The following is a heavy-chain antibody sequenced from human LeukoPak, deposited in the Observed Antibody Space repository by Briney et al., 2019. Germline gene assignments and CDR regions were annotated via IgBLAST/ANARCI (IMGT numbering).Heavy chain of an antibody. Sequence: ASVKVSCKASGYTFTSYAMHWVCQAPGQRLEWMGWINAGNGNTKYSQEFQGRVTITRDTSASTAYMELSSLRSEDMAVYYCARQVGWYPYYFDYWGQGTLVTVSS. CDR2: INAGNGNT. D-gene: IGHD6-19*01. J-gene: IGHJ4*02. CDR1: GYTFTSYA. V-gene: IGHV1-3*03. CDR3: ARQVGWYPYYFDY.